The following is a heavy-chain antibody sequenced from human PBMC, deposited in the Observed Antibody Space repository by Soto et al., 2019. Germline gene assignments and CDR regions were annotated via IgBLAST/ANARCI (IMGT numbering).Heavy chain of an antibody. CDR1: GFTFSSYS. CDR3: VRDMSGDYYYYMDV. D-gene: IGHD3-10*02. Sequence: EVQLVESGGGLVQPGGSLRLSCAASGFTFSSYSLTWVRQAPGKGLEWISYINSGSTTIYYADSVKGRFTLSRDNAKHSLYLQMDSLRAEDTAVYYCVRDMSGDYYYYMDVWGRGTTVTVSS. V-gene: IGHV3-48*01. CDR2: INSGSTTI. J-gene: IGHJ6*03.